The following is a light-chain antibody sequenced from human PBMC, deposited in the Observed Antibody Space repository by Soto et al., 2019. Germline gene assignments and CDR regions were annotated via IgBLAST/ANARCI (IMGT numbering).Light chain of an antibody. V-gene: IGKV1-9*01. CDR2: AAS. J-gene: IGKJ4*01. Sequence: IQLTQSPSSLSASVGDRVTITCRASQGISSYLAWYQQKPGKAPKLLIYAASTLQSGVPSRFSCSGSGTDFTLTISSLQPEDCATYYCQQLNSYPLTFGGGTKVEIK. CDR3: QQLNSYPLT. CDR1: QGISSY.